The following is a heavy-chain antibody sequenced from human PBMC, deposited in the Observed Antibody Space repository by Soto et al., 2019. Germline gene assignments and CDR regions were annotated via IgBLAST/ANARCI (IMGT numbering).Heavy chain of an antibody. V-gene: IGHV1-69*06. Sequence: ASVKVSCKASGGTFSSYAISWVRQAPGQGLEWMGGIIPIFGTANYAQKFQGRVTITADKSTSTAYMELSSLRSEDTAVYYCARDLNYYGSGSYPNWFDPWGQGTLVTVSS. J-gene: IGHJ5*02. D-gene: IGHD3-10*01. CDR3: ARDLNYYGSGSYPNWFDP. CDR1: GGTFSSYA. CDR2: IIPIFGTA.